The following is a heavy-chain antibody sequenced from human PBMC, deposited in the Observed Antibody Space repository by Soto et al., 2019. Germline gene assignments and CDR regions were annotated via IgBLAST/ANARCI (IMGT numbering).Heavy chain of an antibody. J-gene: IGHJ5*02. V-gene: IGHV1-69*13. D-gene: IGHD5-12*01. CDR1: GGTFSSYA. Sequence: SVKVSCKASGGTFSSYAISWVRQAPGQGLEWMGGITPIFGTANYAQKFQGRVTITADESTSTAYMELSSLRSEDTAVYYCARDREMATIPGWFDPWGQGTLVTVPQ. CDR3: ARDREMATIPGWFDP. CDR2: ITPIFGTA.